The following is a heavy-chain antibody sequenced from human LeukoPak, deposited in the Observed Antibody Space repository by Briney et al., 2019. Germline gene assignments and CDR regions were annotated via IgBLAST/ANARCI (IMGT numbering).Heavy chain of an antibody. CDR2: ISYDGSNK. CDR3: ASRVPLLYSFDY. CDR1: GFTFSSYA. D-gene: IGHD3-3*01. J-gene: IGHJ4*02. Sequence: GRSLRLSCAASGFTFSSYAMHWVRQAPGKGLEWVAVISYDGSNKYYADSVKGRFTISRDNSKNTLYLQMNSLRAEDTAVYYCASRVPLLYSFDYWGREPLVTVSS. V-gene: IGHV3-30-3*01.